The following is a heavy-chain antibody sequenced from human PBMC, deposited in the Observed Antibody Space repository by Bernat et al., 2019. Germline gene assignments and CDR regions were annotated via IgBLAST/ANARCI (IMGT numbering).Heavy chain of an antibody. J-gene: IGHJ4*02. CDR1: GFTFSSYA. CDR2: ISYDGSNK. D-gene: IGHD3-22*01. Sequence: VQLVESGGGVVQPGRSLRLSCAASGFTFSSYAMHWVRQAPGKGLEWVAVISYDGSNKYYADSVKGRFTISRDNSKNTLYLQMNSLRAEDTAVYYCARDRDSSGYFLPGYWGQGTLVTVSS. CDR3: ARDRDSSGYFLPGY. V-gene: IGHV3-30-3*01.